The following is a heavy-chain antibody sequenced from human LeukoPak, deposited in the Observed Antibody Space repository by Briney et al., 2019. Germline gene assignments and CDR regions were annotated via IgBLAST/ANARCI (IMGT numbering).Heavy chain of an antibody. D-gene: IGHD5-18*01. CDR2: IYSGDRT. CDR3: ARDGEYSYGHGFDY. V-gene: IGHV3-66*01. CDR1: GFSVNNLY. J-gene: IGHJ4*02. Sequence: PGGSLRLSCAASGFSVNNLYMSWVRQAPGKGLEWVSVIYSGDRTYYADSVKGRFTISRDTSENTVYLQMNSLRPEETAVYYCARDGEYSYGHGFDYWGQGTLVTVSS.